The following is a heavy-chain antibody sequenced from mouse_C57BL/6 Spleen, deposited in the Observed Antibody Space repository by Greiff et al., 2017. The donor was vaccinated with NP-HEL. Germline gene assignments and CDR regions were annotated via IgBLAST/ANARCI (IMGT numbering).Heavy chain of an antibody. CDR2: ISYSGST. CDR3: ARGVYDYLFDD. V-gene: IGHV3-1*01. D-gene: IGHD2-4*01. J-gene: IGHJ2*01. Sequence: VQLKQSGPGMVKPSPSLSLTCTVTGYSITSGYDWHWIRHFPGNKLEWMGYISYSGSTNYNASLKSRISFTHDTSKNHFFLKWNSATTEYTATYCCARGVYDYLFDDWGQGTTLTVSS. CDR1: GYSITSGYD.